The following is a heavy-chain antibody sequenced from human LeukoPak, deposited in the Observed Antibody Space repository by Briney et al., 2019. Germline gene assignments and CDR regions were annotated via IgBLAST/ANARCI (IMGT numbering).Heavy chain of an antibody. V-gene: IGHV4-59*01. D-gene: IGHD3-22*01. J-gene: IGHJ3*02. CDR2: IYYSGST. CDR3: ARAYYYDSSGIRGDAFDI. Sequence: SETLSLTCTVSGGSISSYYWSWIRQPPGKGLEWIGYIYYSGSTNYNPSLESRVTISVDTSKNQFSLKLSSVTAADTAVYYCARAYYYDSSGIRGDAFDIWGQGTMVTVSS. CDR1: GGSISSYY.